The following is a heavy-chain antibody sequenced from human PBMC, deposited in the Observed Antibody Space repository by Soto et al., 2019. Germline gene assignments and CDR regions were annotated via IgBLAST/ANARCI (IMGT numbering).Heavy chain of an antibody. V-gene: IGHV3-33*01. J-gene: IGHJ4*02. CDR3: ARDGIGGTVFRGFCDY. Sequence: QKYLVESGGGVVQPGGSLRLSCVASGSIFSGYGMHWVRQAPGKGLEWVAGIWYDGSNKYYADSVKGRFTISRDNSKNMLCLQMDSLRAEDTAVYYGARDGIGGTVFRGFCDYWGQGSLVTVSS. D-gene: IGHD1-7*01. CDR2: IWYDGSNK. CDR1: GSIFSGYG.